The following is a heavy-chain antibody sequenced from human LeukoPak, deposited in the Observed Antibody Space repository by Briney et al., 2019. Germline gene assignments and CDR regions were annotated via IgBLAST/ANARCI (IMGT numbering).Heavy chain of an antibody. V-gene: IGHV3-30*18. CDR2: ISYDGSNK. J-gene: IGHJ4*02. CDR1: GFTFSSYG. D-gene: IGHD3-10*01. Sequence: GGSLRLSCAASGFTFSSYGMHWVRQAPGKGLEWVAVISYDGSNKYYADSVKGRFTISRDNSKNTLYLQMNSLRAEDTAVYYCAKEASGSYYNPPFDYRGQGTLVTVSS. CDR3: AKEASGSYYNPPFDY.